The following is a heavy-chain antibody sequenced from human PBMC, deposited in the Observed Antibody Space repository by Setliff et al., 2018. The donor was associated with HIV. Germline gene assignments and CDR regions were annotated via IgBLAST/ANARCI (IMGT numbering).Heavy chain of an antibody. Sequence: SETLSLTCTVSGGSVGSSSYYWAWIRQPPGKGLEWIGSIYYTGNTKYNPSLESRVTFSIDTSENQFSLRLASVTAADTAIYYCARDDAIVLVPAIMRGDGFDFWGQGRMVTVSS. J-gene: IGHJ3*01. V-gene: IGHV4-39*07. CDR1: GGSVGSSSYY. CDR2: IYYTGNT. D-gene: IGHD2-2*01. CDR3: ARDDAIVLVPAIMRGDGFDF.